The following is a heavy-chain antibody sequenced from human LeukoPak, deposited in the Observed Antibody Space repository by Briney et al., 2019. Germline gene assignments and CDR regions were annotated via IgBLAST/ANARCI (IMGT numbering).Heavy chain of an antibody. V-gene: IGHV4-59*01. CDR2: IYYSGST. J-gene: IGHJ5*02. CDR1: GGSISSYY. Sequence: SETLSLTCTVSGGSISSYYWSWIRQPPGKGLEWIGYIYYSGSTNYNPSLKSRVTISVDTSKNQFSLKLSSVTAADTAVYYCARRDRGWFDPWGQGTLVTVSS. CDR3: ARRDRGWFDP.